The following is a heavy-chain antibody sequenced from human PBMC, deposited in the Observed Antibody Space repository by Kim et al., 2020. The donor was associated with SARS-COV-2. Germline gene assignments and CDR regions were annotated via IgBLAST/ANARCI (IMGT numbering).Heavy chain of an antibody. Sequence: ASVKVSCKASGYTFTSYAMHWVRQAPGQRLEWMGWINAGNGNTKYSQKFQGRVTITRDTSASTAYMELSSLRSEDTAVYYCARKFLNGGTLPEGFDPWGQGTLVTVSS. CDR1: GYTFTSYA. D-gene: IGHD2-15*01. V-gene: IGHV1-3*01. J-gene: IGHJ5*02. CDR3: ARKFLNGGTLPEGFDP. CDR2: INAGNGNT.